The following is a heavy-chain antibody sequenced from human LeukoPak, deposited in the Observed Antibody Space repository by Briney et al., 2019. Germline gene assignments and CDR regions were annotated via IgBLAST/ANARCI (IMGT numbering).Heavy chain of an antibody. D-gene: IGHD3-10*01. CDR3: AGGYSTSYYYYYGMDV. J-gene: IGHJ6*02. CDR1: GGSISSGGYS. V-gene: IGHV4-30-2*01. CDR2: IYHSGST. Sequence: PSETLSLTCAVSGGSISSGGYSWSWIRQPPGKGLEWIGYIYHSGSTYYNPSLKSRVTISVDTSKNQFSLKLSSVTAADTAVYYCAGGYSTSYYYYYGMDVWGQGTTVTVSS.